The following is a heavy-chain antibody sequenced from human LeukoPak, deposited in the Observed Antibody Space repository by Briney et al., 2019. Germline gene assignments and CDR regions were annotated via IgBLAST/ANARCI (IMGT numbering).Heavy chain of an antibody. CDR2: IWYDGSNE. Sequence: GRSLRLSCAASGFTFSSYGMHWVRQAPGKGLEWVAVIWYDGSNEYYADSVKGRFTISRDNSKNTLYLQMNSLRAEDTAVYYCASGGVGQLVRPGWFDPWGQGTLVTVSS. V-gene: IGHV3-33*01. D-gene: IGHD6-6*01. CDR3: ASGGVGQLVRPGWFDP. CDR1: GFTFSSYG. J-gene: IGHJ5*02.